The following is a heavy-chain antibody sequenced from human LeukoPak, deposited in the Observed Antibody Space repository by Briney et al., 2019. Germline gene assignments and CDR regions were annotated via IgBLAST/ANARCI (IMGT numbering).Heavy chain of an antibody. J-gene: IGHJ4*02. CDR3: ARDLGYCSSTSCPIDY. CDR2: IWYDGSNK. V-gene: IGHV3-33*01. D-gene: IGHD2-2*01. Sequence: GGSLRLSCAASGFTFSSYGMHWVRQAPGKGLEWVAVIWYDGSNKYYADSVKGRFTISRDNSKNTLYLQMNSLRAEDTAMYYCARDLGYCSSTSCPIDYWGQRTLVTVSS. CDR1: GFTFSSYG.